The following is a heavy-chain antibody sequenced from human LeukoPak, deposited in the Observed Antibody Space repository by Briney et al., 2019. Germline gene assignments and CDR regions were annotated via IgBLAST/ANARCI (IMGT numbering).Heavy chain of an antibody. CDR2: IASSGLNT. D-gene: IGHD5-24*01. J-gene: IGHJ3*01. Sequence: GGSLRLSCAASGFMFRDAAMTWVRQAPGKGLEWVSLIASSGLNTYYADSVRGRFTISRDNSKNTLSLQMNSLRVEDTAIYYCAKDIQLSTWGLGTMVTVSS. CDR1: GFMFRDAA. CDR3: AKDIQLST. V-gene: IGHV3-23*01.